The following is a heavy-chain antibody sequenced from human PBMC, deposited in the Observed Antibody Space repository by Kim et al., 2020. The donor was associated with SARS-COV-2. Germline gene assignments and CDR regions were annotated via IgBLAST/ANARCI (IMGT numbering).Heavy chain of an antibody. V-gene: IGHV4-59*08. Sequence: SETLSLTCTVSGGSISSYYWSWIRQPPGKGLEWIGYIYYSGSTNYNPSLKSRVTISVDTSKNQFSLKLSSVTAADTAVYYCARRGYYYDSSGYYYDYGMDVWGQGTTVTVSS. CDR2: IYYSGST. D-gene: IGHD3-22*01. CDR3: ARRGYYYDSSGYYYDYGMDV. CDR1: GGSISSYY. J-gene: IGHJ6*02.